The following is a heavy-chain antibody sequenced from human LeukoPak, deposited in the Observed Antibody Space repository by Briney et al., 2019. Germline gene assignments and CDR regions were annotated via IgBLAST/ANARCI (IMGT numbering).Heavy chain of an antibody. CDR1: GYTITGHY. D-gene: IGHD3-3*02. CDR2: INPDSGDT. CDR3: VRFSGTSQFDY. Sequence: ASVKVSCTASGYTITGHYMHWVRQAPGQGLEWMGWINPDSGDTSYAQKFQGRVTMTRDTSISTAYMDLSSLGSDDTAVYYCVRFSGTSQFDYWGQGSLVTVSS. J-gene: IGHJ4*02. V-gene: IGHV1-2*02.